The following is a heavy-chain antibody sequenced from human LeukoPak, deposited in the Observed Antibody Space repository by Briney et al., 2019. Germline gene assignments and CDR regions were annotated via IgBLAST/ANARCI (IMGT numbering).Heavy chain of an antibody. V-gene: IGHV1-18*04. Sequence: ASVKFSCKASGYIFTNYGISWVRQAPGQGLEWMGWISAYKGNTNYGQKLQGRVTMTTDTSTSTAYMELRSLRSDDTAVYYCARDILTGYVGLIDYWGQGSLVTVSS. CDR2: ISAYKGNT. CDR3: ARDILTGYVGLIDY. CDR1: GYIFTNYG. D-gene: IGHD3-9*01. J-gene: IGHJ4*02.